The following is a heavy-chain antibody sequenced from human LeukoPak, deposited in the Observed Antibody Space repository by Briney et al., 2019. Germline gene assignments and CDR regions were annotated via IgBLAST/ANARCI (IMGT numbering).Heavy chain of an antibody. J-gene: IGHJ5*02. D-gene: IGHD6-13*01. V-gene: IGHV1-46*01. CDR2: INPSGGST. Sequence: GASVKVSCKASGYTFTGYYMHWVRQAPGQGLEWMGWINPSGGSTSYAQKFQGRVTMTRDMSTSTVYMELSSLRSEDTAVYYCARASKVSAAGNARWFDPWGQGTLVTVSS. CDR1: GYTFTGYY. CDR3: ARASKVSAAGNARWFDP.